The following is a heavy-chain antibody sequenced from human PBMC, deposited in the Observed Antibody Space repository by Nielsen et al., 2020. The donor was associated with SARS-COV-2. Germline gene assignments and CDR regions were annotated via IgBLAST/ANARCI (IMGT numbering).Heavy chain of an antibody. V-gene: IGHV4-34*01. CDR1: GGSFSGYY. CDR2: INHSGST. J-gene: IGHJ6*02. D-gene: IGHD2-2*01. Sequence: SETLSLTCAVYGGSFSGYYWSWIRQPPGKGLEWIGEINHSGSTNYNPSLKSRVTISVDTSKNQFSLKLSSVTAADTAVYYCARVAQLLWYYYYYGMDVWGQGTTVTVSS. CDR3: ARVAQLLWYYYYYGMDV.